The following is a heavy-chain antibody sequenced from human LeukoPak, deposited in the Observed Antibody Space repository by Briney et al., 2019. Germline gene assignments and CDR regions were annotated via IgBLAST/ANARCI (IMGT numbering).Heavy chain of an antibody. J-gene: IGHJ6*02. CDR2: ISSSGGII. V-gene: IGHV3-48*03. Sequence: GGSLRLSYTAAGFTFSSYEMNWVRQAPGKGLEWVSYISSSGGIIYYADSVKGRFTVSRDNAKNSLYLQMNSLRAEDTAVYYCARPYTYGTHGLDVWGQGTTVTVSS. CDR3: ARPYTYGTHGLDV. D-gene: IGHD5-18*01. CDR1: GFTFSSYE.